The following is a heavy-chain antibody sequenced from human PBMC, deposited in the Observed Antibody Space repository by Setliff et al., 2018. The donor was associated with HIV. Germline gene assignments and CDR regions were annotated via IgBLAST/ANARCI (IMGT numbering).Heavy chain of an antibody. Sequence: PSETLSLTCAVYGGSLNDYYWSWIRLPPGKGLEWIGEINHSGSTNYNPSLKSRVTISVDTSKNQFSLKLRSVTASDTAVYYCARQNIAARSLDFWGRGTLVTVSS. CDR3: ARQNIAARSLDF. J-gene: IGHJ4*02. V-gene: IGHV4-34*01. CDR2: INHSGST. CDR1: GGSLNDYY. D-gene: IGHD6-6*01.